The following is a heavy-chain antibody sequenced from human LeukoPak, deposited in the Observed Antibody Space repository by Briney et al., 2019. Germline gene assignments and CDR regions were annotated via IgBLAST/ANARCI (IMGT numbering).Heavy chain of an antibody. J-gene: IGHJ5*02. CDR2: IWYGGSNK. Sequence: GGSLRLSCAASGFTFSSYGMHWVRQAPGKGLEWVAVIWYGGSNKYYADSVKGRFTISRDNSKNTLYLQMNSLRAEDTAVYYCAKGGYDIWFNWFDPWGQGTLVTVSS. CDR1: GFTFSSYG. CDR3: AKGGYDIWFNWFDP. V-gene: IGHV3-30*02. D-gene: IGHD3-9*01.